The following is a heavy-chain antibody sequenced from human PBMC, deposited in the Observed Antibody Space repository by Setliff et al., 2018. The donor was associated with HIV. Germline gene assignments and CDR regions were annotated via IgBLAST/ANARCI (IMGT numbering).Heavy chain of an antibody. J-gene: IGHJ4*02. CDR2: THASGTT. CDR1: GGSISSDDYY. CDR3: ARQTATGTSATFDS. V-gene: IGHV4-30-4*08. D-gene: IGHD2-21*02. Sequence: PSETLSLTCTVSGGSISSDDYYWNWIRQPPGKGLEWIGRTHASGTTQCEPSLKNRCSMSIDTSKNQFSLKLSSVTAADTAVYYCARQTATGTSATFDSWGQGSLVTVSS.